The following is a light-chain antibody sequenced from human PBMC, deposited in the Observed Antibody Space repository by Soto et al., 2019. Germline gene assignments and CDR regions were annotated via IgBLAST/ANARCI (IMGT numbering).Light chain of an antibody. J-gene: IGKJ4*01. CDR3: QQYSAWPLT. CDR1: QSIRNN. Sequence: EIVMTQSPAILSVSPGDGATLFCRASQSIRNNFLAWYQHKPGQAPRLLIHGASTRATGVPARFSGSASETEFTLTISSLQSEDFAFYYCQQYSAWPLTFGGGTKVEI. CDR2: GAS. V-gene: IGKV3-15*01.